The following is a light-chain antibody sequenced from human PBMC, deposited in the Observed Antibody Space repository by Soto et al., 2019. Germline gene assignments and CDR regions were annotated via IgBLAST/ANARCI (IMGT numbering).Light chain of an antibody. CDR3: QQYNNWPRT. CDR2: GAS. J-gene: IGKJ1*01. Sequence: IVLTQSPGTMSLSPGEGATLSCRASQSVDSSYLAWYQQKPGQAPRLLIYGASSRATGIPDRFSGSGSETDFTLTISSLQSEDFAVYYCQQYNNWPRTFGQGTKVDIK. V-gene: IGKV3-20*01. CDR1: QSVDSSY.